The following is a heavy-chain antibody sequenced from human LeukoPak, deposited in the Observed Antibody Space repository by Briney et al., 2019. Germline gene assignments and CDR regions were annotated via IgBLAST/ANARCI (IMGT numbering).Heavy chain of an antibody. J-gene: IGHJ6*02. D-gene: IGHD3-10*01. V-gene: IGHV3-48*01. CDR1: GFTFSSYS. CDR3: ARQWSYGSGSYYPLSYYYYYGMDV. CDR2: ISSSSSTI. Sequence: PGGSLRLSCAASGFTFSSYSMNWVRQAPGKGLEWVSYISSSSSTIYYADSVKGRFTISRDNAKNSLYLQMNSLRAEDTAVYYCARQWSYGSGSYYPLSYYYYYGMDVWGQGTTVTVSS.